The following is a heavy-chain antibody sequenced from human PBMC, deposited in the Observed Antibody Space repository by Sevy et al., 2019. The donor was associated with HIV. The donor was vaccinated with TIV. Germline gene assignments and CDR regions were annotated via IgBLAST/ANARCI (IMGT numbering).Heavy chain of an antibody. V-gene: IGHV4-30-4*08. Sequence: SETLSLTCTVSGCSISTSDSYWSWIRQPPGKGLEWIGYIHHSGGTYYNPFLKSRVARSVDTSEKQFSLRLRFLTAADMAIYYCASKRGSSHGPFDYWGQGALVTVSS. D-gene: IGHD5-12*01. CDR1: GCSISTSDSY. CDR3: ASKRGSSHGPFDY. CDR2: IHHSGGT. J-gene: IGHJ4*02.